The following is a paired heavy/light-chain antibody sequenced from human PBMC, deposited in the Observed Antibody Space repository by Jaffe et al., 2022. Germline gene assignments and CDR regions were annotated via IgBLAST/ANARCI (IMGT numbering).Heavy chain of an antibody. V-gene: IGHV1-69*05. J-gene: IGHJ5*02. CDR2: IIPIFGTA. D-gene: IGHD3-16*02. CDR1: GGTFSSYA. Sequence: QVQLVQSGAEVKKPGSSVKVSCKASGGTFSSYAISWVRQAPGQGLEWMGGIIPIFGTANYAQKFQGRVTITTDESTSTAYMELSSLRSEDTAVYYCASDISRGYSGYDYRDYVWGSYRRHGNNWFDPWGQGTLVTVSS. CDR3: ASDISRGYSGYDYRDYVWGSYRRHGNNWFDP.
Light chain of an antibody. CDR1: QSLLHSNGYNY. CDR3: MQALQTPRA. Sequence: DIVMTQSPLSLPVTPGEPASISCRSSQSLLHSNGYNYLDWYLQKPGQSPQLLIYLGSNRASGVPDRFSGSGSGTDFTLKISRVEAEDVGVYYCMQALQTPRAFGGGTKVEIK. CDR2: LGS. J-gene: IGKJ4*01. V-gene: IGKV2-28*01.